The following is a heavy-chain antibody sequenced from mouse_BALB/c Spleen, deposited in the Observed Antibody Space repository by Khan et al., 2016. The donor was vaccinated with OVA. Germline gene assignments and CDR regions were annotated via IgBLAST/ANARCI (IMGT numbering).Heavy chain of an antibody. V-gene: IGHV3-2*02. CDR2: ISYSGNT. CDR3: ARVYGGDFDY. Sequence: EVQLVESGPGLVKPSQSLSLTCTVTGYSITSDYAWNWIRQFPGNNLEWMGFISYSGNTKYNPSLKSRISVTRDTSKNQFFLQLNSVTTEDTATYYCARVYGGDFDYWGQGTTLTVSS. D-gene: IGHD2-10*02. J-gene: IGHJ2*01. CDR1: GYSITSDYA.